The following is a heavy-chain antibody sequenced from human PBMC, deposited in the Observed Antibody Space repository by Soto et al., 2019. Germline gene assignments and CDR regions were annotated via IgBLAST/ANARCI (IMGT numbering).Heavy chain of an antibody. D-gene: IGHD1-7*01. CDR1: GFNFGAYA. J-gene: IGHJ6*02. Sequence: ARLLESGGGLIQPGGSLRLSCEASGFNFGAYAMSWVRQAPGKGLEWVSGISGSSSGTYYTDSVKGRFTISRDKSKNTVYLQMNSLRGEDTAVYYCAKDLSENFWVYYYAMDVWGQGTAVTVSS. V-gene: IGHV3-23*01. CDR2: ISGSSSGT. CDR3: AKDLSENFWVYYYAMDV.